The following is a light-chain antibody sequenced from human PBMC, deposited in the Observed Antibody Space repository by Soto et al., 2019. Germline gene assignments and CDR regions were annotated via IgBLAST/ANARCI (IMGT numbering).Light chain of an antibody. CDR3: QHYGDSPRR. CDR1: QSVSSNY. V-gene: IGKV3-20*01. Sequence: DIVLTQSPGTLSLSPGDRATLSCRASQSVSSNYLAWYQQKPGQAPRLLIYGASSRATGVPDRFTGSGSGTDFTLTISRLEPEDFVMYYCQHYGDSPRRFGQGTKVEI. J-gene: IGKJ1*01. CDR2: GAS.